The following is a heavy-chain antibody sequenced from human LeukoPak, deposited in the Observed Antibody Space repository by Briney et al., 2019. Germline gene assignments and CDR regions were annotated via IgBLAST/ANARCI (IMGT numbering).Heavy chain of an antibody. CDR2: IYSGGST. Sequence: GGSLRLSCAASGFTVSSNYMSWVRQAPGKGLEWVSVIYSGGSTYYADSVKGRFTISRDNSKNTLYLQMNSLRAEDTAVYYCASSKTVTTYYDAFAIWGQGTMVTVSS. CDR1: GFTVSSNY. J-gene: IGHJ3*02. D-gene: IGHD4-17*01. CDR3: ASSKTVTTYYDAFAI. V-gene: IGHV3-53*01.